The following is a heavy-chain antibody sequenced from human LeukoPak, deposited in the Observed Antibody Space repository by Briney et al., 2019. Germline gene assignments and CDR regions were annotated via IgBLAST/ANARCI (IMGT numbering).Heavy chain of an antibody. D-gene: IGHD3-16*02. CDR1: GFTFTSSA. J-gene: IGHJ4*02. CDR2: IVVGSGNT. CDR3: AAAGYDYVWGSYRYTEDYFDY. Sequence: EASVKVSCKASGFTFTSSAVQWVRQARGQRLEWIGWIVVGSGNTNYAQKFQERVTITRDMSTSTAYMELSSLRSEDTAVYYCAAAGYDYVWGSYRYTEDYFDYWGQGTLVTVSS. V-gene: IGHV1-58*01.